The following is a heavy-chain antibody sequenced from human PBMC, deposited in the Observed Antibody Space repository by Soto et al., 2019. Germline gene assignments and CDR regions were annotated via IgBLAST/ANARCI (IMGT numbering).Heavy chain of an antibody. Sequence: EVQLLESGGGLVQPGGSLRLSCAASGFTFSSYATSWVRQAPGKGLEWVSAISGSGGSTYYADSVKGRFTISRDNSKNTLYLQMNSLRAEDTAVYYCAKESYYGSGSPLYYFDYWGQGTLVTVSS. D-gene: IGHD3-10*01. J-gene: IGHJ4*02. V-gene: IGHV3-23*01. CDR2: ISGSGGST. CDR3: AKESYYGSGSPLYYFDY. CDR1: GFTFSSYA.